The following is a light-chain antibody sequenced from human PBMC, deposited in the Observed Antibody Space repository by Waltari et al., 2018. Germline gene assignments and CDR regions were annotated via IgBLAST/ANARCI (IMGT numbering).Light chain of an antibody. V-gene: IGKV3-11*01. CDR3: QQRSNWPPYT. J-gene: IGKJ2*01. Sequence: EIVLTQSPATLSLSPGERATLSCRASQSVSSYLAWFQHKPGQAPRLLIYDASNRATGIPARFSGRGSGTDFTLTISSLEPEDFAVYYCQQRSNWPPYTFGQGTKLEIK. CDR2: DAS. CDR1: QSVSSY.